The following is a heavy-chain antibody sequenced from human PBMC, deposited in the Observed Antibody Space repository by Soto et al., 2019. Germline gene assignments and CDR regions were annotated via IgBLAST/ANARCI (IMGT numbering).Heavy chain of an antibody. CDR2: IDWDDDK. Sequence: PTQTLTLTCTFSGFSLRTTGMSVGWIRQPPGKALEWLALIDWDDDKSYSTSLKTRLTISKDTSKNQVVLTMTNMDPVDTGTYYCARRYSYGLLDYGVDVWGKGTTFTVCS. CDR1: GFSLRTTGMS. J-gene: IGHJ6*04. V-gene: IGHV2-70*01. CDR3: ARRYSYGLLDYGVDV. D-gene: IGHD5-18*01.